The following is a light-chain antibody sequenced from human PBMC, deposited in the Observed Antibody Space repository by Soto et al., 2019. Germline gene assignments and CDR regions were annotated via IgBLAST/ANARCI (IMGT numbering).Light chain of an antibody. CDR2: GAS. CDR1: ESVNNNY. V-gene: IGKV3-20*01. Sequence: EIVLTQSPGTLSLSPGERATLPCRASESVNNNYLAWYQQKPGQAPRLLIYGASSRATGIPDRFSGSGSGTDFTLTISRLESEDFAVYYCHQRQSWPRTFGQGTKVDIK. CDR3: HQRQSWPRT. J-gene: IGKJ1*01.